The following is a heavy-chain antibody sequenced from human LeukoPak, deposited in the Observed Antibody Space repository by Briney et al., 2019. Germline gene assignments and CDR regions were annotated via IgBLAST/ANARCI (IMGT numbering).Heavy chain of an antibody. Sequence: GASVKVSCKTSGYTFTGYYMHWVRQAPGQGLEWMGWINPNSGGTNYAQKFQGRVTITRDTSISTACMELSRLRSDDTAVYYCASPPQYSSSWCRLDYWVQGTLVTVSS. V-gene: IGHV1-2*02. D-gene: IGHD6-13*01. CDR1: GYTFTGYY. J-gene: IGHJ4*02. CDR2: INPNSGGT. CDR3: ASPPQYSSSWCRLDY.